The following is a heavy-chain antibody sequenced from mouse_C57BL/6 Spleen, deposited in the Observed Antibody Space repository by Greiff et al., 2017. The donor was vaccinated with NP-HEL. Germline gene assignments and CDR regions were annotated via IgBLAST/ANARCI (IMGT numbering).Heavy chain of an antibody. CDR1: GYAFSSYW. CDR3: ARSRYGSSPDY. J-gene: IGHJ2*01. CDR2: IYPGDGDT. D-gene: IGHD1-1*01. V-gene: IGHV1-80*01. Sequence: QVQLQQSGAELVKPGASVKISCKASGYAFSSYWMNWVKQRPGKGLEWIGQIYPGDGDTNYNGKFKGKATLTADKSSSTAYMQLSSLTSEDAAVYFCARSRYGSSPDYWGQGTTLTVSS.